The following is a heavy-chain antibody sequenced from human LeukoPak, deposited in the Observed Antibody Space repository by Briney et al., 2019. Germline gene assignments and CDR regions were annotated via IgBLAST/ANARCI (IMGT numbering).Heavy chain of an antibody. D-gene: IGHD4-23*01. CDR2: IYTSGNS. CDR3: ARAPGGNSPFDY. J-gene: IGHJ4*02. Sequence: SETLSLTCTVSGGPINGYYWSWIRQPAGKGLEWIGRIYTSGNSNYNPSLKSRVTMSLDTSKNQFSLKVRSVTAADTAMYYCARAPGGNSPFDYWGQGTLVTVSS. CDR1: GGPINGYY. V-gene: IGHV4-4*07.